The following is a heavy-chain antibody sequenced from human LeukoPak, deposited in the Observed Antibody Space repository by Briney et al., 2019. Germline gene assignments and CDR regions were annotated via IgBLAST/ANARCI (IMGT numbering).Heavy chain of an antibody. J-gene: IGHJ3*02. D-gene: IGHD5-24*01. CDR2: FDPEDGET. CDR3: GYRRDGYNHADAFDI. V-gene: IGHV1-24*01. Sequence: ASVKVSCKASGYTFTSYGISWVRQAPGKGLEWMGGFDPEDGETIYAQKFQGRVTMTEDTSTDTAYMELSSLRSEDTAVYYCGYRRDGYNHADAFDIWGQGTMVTVSS. CDR1: GYTFTSYG.